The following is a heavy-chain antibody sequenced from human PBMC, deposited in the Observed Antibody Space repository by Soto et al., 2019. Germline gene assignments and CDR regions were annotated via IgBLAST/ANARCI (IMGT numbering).Heavy chain of an antibody. CDR3: AKDVGWFGDLLNAMDV. D-gene: IGHD3-10*01. CDR2: TSHDGSDT. CDR1: GFTFSSFG. Sequence: QVQLVESGGGVVQPGRSLRLSCAASGFTFSSFGMHWVRQAPGKGLEWVAVTSHDGSDTYHADSVKGRFTISRDSSKNTLYLQMDSLRSEDTAVYYCAKDVGWFGDLLNAMDVWGQGTTVIVSS. V-gene: IGHV3-30*18. J-gene: IGHJ6*02.